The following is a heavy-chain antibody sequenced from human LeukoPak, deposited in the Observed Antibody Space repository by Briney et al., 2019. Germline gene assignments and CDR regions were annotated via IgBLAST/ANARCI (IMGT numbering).Heavy chain of an antibody. Sequence: GGSLRLSCAASGFTFSSSAMSWVRQAPGKGLEWVSAISGSGGSTYYADSVKGRFTISRDNSKNPLYLQMNSLRAEDTAVYYCATGPPGWFYYYYGMDVWGQGTTVTVSS. CDR1: GFTFSSSA. CDR2: ISGSGGST. D-gene: IGHD6-19*01. J-gene: IGHJ6*02. V-gene: IGHV3-23*01. CDR3: ATGPPGWFYYYYGMDV.